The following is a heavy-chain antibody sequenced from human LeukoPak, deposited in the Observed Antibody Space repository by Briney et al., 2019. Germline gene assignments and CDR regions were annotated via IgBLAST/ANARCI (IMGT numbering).Heavy chain of an antibody. Sequence: SQTLSLTCTVSGGSISSGDYYLSWIRQPPGKGLEWIGYIYYSGSTYYNPSLKSRVTISVDTSKNQFSLKLSSVTAADTAVYYCASPSGSGSPHDAFDIWGQGTMVTVSS. CDR2: IYYSGST. CDR1: GGSISSGDYY. D-gene: IGHD3-10*01. J-gene: IGHJ3*02. CDR3: ASPSGSGSPHDAFDI. V-gene: IGHV4-30-4*01.